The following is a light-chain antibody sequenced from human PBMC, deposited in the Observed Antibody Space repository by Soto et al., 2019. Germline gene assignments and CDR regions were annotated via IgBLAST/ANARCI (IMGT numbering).Light chain of an antibody. Sequence: QSVLTQPASVSGSPGQSVAISCTGTSSDVAAYNFVSWYQQHPGKAPKLMVFDVSNRPSGVSNRFSGSKSGNTASLTISGLQAEDEAYYYCSSYTSGGNYVFGTGTKLTVL. CDR3: SSYTSGGNYV. CDR2: DVS. CDR1: SSDVAAYNF. J-gene: IGLJ1*01. V-gene: IGLV2-14*01.